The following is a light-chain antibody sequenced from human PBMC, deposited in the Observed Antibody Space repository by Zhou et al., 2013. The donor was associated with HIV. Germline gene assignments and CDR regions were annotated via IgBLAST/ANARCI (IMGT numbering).Light chain of an antibody. Sequence: EIVLTQSPGTLSLSPGERATLSCRASQSLRTKQIAWYQQKPGQAPRLLIYDASSRATGIPDRLSGSGSGTDFTLTISRLEPEDFAVYYCQQYGNSPWTFGQGTKVEIK. J-gene: IGKJ1*01. V-gene: IGKV3-20*01. CDR3: QQYGNSPWT. CDR1: QSLRTKQ. CDR2: DAS.